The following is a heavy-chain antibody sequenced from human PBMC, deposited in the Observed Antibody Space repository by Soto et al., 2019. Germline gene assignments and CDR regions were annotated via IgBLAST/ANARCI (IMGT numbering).Heavy chain of an antibody. D-gene: IGHD2-2*03. Sequence: EVQLLESGGGLVQPGGSLRLSCAASGFTFSSYAMSWVRQAPGKGLEWVSAISGSGGSTYYADSVKGRFTISRDNFKTSLYLQMNSLRAEDTAVYYCAKEGGYCSSTSCYGRVYYWGQGTLVTVSS. V-gene: IGHV3-23*01. CDR1: GFTFSSYA. CDR3: AKEGGYCSSTSCYGRVYY. J-gene: IGHJ4*02. CDR2: ISGSGGST.